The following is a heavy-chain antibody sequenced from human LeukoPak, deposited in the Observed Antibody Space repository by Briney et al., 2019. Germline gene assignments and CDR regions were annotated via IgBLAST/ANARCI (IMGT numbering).Heavy chain of an antibody. CDR1: GYTFTSYG. Sequence: ASVKVSCKASGYTFTSYGISWVRQAPGQGLGWMGRISGYTGNTNYAQKLQGRVTMTTDTSTSTAYMELRSLRSDDTAVYYCAREGHCSSTVCYDPYNWFDPWGQGTLVTVSS. CDR3: AREGHCSSTVCYDPYNWFDP. V-gene: IGHV1-18*01. D-gene: IGHD2-2*01. J-gene: IGHJ5*02. CDR2: ISGYTGNT.